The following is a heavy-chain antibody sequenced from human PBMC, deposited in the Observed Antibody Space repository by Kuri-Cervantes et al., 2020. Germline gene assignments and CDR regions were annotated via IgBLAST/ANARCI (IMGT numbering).Heavy chain of an antibody. CDR2: ISYDGSNK. CDR3: ARSSYYYDSSGYYYGDY. CDR1: GFTFSSYG. Sequence: GESLKISCAASGFTFSSYGMHWVRQAPGKGLEWVAVISYDGSNKYYADSVKGRFTISSDNSKNTLYLQMNSLRAEGTAVYYCARSSYYYDSSGYYYGDYWGQGTLVTVSS. V-gene: IGHV3-30*03. D-gene: IGHD3-22*01. J-gene: IGHJ4*02.